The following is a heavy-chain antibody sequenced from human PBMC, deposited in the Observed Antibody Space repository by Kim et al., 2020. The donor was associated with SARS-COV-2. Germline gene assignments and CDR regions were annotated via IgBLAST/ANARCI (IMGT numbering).Heavy chain of an antibody. Sequence: SLKSRVTISVDTSKNQFSLKLSSVTAADTAVYYCARADWLVQGVINPFDYWGQGTLVTVSS. CDR3: ARADWLVQGVINPFDY. V-gene: IGHV4-59*01. D-gene: IGHD3-10*01. J-gene: IGHJ4*02.